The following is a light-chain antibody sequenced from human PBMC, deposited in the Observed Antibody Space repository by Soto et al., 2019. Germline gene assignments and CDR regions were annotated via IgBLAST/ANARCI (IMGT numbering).Light chain of an antibody. Sequence: DIQMTQSPSTLSASVGDRVTITCRASQSISSWLAWYQQKPGKAPKLLIYDAYSLKSGVPSRFSGSGSGTEFALTISSLQPDDFAPYYCQQYNSYTFGQGTKLEIK. V-gene: IGKV1-5*01. J-gene: IGKJ2*01. CDR3: QQYNSYT. CDR1: QSISSW. CDR2: DAY.